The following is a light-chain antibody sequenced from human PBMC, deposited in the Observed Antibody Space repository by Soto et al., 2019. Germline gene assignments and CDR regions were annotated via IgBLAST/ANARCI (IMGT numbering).Light chain of an antibody. CDR3: QHYNNWPGT. V-gene: IGKV3-15*01. Sequence: ELVMTQSPATLSVSPGERATLSCRASQSVSSNLAWYQQKPGQAPRLLIYGASTRATGIPARISDSGSGTEFTLIFSSLQSEDFAVHYCQHYNNWPGTFGQGTKV. CDR1: QSVSSN. CDR2: GAS. J-gene: IGKJ1*01.